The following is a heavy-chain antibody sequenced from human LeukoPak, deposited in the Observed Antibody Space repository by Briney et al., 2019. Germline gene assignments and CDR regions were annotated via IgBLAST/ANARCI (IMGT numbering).Heavy chain of an antibody. Sequence: GGSLRLSCAASGFTVSSNYMSWVRQAPGKGLEWVSVIYSGGSTYYADSVKGRFTISRDNAKTSLYLRMNSLRAEDTAVYYCARDRTVTAGIDSWGQGTLVMVSS. CDR1: GFTVSSNY. V-gene: IGHV3-66*01. J-gene: IGHJ4*02. CDR3: ARDRTVTAGIDS. D-gene: IGHD2-21*02. CDR2: IYSGGST.